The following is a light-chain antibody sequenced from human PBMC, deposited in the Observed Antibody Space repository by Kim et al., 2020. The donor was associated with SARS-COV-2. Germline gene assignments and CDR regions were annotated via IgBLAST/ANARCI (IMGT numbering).Light chain of an antibody. Sequence: ASVGDRVTITCRASQSISSYLNWYQQKPGKAPKLLIYAASSLQSGVPSRFSGSGSGTDFTLPISSLQPEDFATYYCQQSYSTPLGFGPGTKVDIK. CDR2: AAS. V-gene: IGKV1-39*01. CDR3: QQSYSTPLG. J-gene: IGKJ3*01. CDR1: QSISSY.